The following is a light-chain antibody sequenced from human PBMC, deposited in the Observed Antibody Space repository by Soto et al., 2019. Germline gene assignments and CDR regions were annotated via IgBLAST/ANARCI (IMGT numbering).Light chain of an antibody. CDR2: GAS. CDR3: QQYNNWPRT. CDR1: QSVSSN. V-gene: IGKV3-15*01. Sequence: EIVMTQSPATLSVSPGERATRSCRASQSVSSNLAWYQQKPGQGPRLLIYGASTRATGIPARFSGSGSGTEFTLNISSLQSEDFAVHYCQQYNNWPRTFGQGTKVDIK. J-gene: IGKJ1*01.